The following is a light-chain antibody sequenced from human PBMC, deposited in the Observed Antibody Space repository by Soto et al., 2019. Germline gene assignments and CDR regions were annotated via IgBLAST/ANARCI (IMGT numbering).Light chain of an antibody. V-gene: IGKV1-5*03. Sequence: DIQMTQSPSTLSASVGDRVTITCRASQSISSWLAWYQQKPGKAPKLLIYKASSLESGVPSRFSGSGSGTEFTLTISSLQPDDFATDYCQQYNSYPSFGGGTKLEIK. CDR2: KAS. J-gene: IGKJ4*01. CDR1: QSISSW. CDR3: QQYNSYPS.